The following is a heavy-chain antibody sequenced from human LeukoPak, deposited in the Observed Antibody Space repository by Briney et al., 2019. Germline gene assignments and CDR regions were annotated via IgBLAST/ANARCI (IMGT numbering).Heavy chain of an antibody. D-gene: IGHD6-19*01. CDR1: GFTFSSYD. CDR3: ARGLYSSGWSP. Sequence: GGSLRLSCAASGFTFSSYDMHWVRQATGKGLEWVSAIGTAGDTYYPGSVKGRFTISRENAKNSLYLQMNSLRAGDTAVYYGARGLYSSGWSPWGQGTLVTVSS. V-gene: IGHV3-13*01. J-gene: IGHJ4*02. CDR2: IGTAGDT.